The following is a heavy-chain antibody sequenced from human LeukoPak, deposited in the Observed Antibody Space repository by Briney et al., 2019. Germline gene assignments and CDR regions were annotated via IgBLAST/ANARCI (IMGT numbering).Heavy chain of an antibody. V-gene: IGHV4-59*01. Sequence: PSETLSLTCTVSGGSISSYYWSWTRQPPGKGLEWIGYIYYSGSTNYNPSLKSRVTISVDTSKNQFSLKLSSVTAADTAVYYCARHLRYYGMDVWGQGTTVTVSS. CDR1: GGSISSYY. CDR2: IYYSGST. CDR3: ARHLRYYGMDV. J-gene: IGHJ6*02.